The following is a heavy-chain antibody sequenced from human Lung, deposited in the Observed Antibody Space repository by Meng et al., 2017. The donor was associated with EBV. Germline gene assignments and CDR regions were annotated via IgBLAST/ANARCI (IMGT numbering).Heavy chain of an antibody. CDR2: ITSSSSFI. CDR3: ARAYSRRAPPDY. D-gene: IGHD6-13*01. Sequence: EVQLVASGGGLVKPGGSLRLACAASGFAFSSYSMKWLRQAPGKGLEWVSSITSSSSFIYYEDSVKGRFTISRDNAKNSLYLQMNSLRAEDTAVYYCARAYSRRAPPDYWGQGTLVTVSS. CDR1: GFAFSSYS. V-gene: IGHV3-21*02. J-gene: IGHJ4*02.